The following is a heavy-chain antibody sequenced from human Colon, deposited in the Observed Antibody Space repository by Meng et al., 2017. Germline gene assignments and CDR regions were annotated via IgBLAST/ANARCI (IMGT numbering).Heavy chain of an antibody. CDR3: ARLVGNSWLPD. D-gene: IGHD6-13*01. CDR1: GDSVTTNVAT. J-gene: IGHJ4*02. V-gene: IGHV6-1*01. Sequence: HHSVPGLVNPPPTLSLTCSISGDSVTTNVATWNWIRQSPARCLECLGRTFYRAKWISAYAVSLESRITINPDTSKNQFTLQLNSVTPEDTAVYYCARLVGNSWLPDWGQGTLVTVSS. CDR2: TFYRAKWIS.